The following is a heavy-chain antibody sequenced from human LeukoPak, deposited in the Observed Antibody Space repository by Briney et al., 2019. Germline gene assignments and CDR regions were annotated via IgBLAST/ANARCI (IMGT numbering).Heavy chain of an antibody. D-gene: IGHD6-19*01. V-gene: IGHV3-23*01. CDR1: GFTFSSYA. CDR3: ARGDGGGWPLDK. CDR2: ISGDSERT. Sequence: GGSLRLSCAASGFTFSSYAMSWVRQAPGKGLEWVSTISGDSERTYYADSVKGRFTISRDNSKNTLYLQMNSLRAEDTAIYYCARGDGGGWPLDKWGQGTLVTVSS. J-gene: IGHJ4*02.